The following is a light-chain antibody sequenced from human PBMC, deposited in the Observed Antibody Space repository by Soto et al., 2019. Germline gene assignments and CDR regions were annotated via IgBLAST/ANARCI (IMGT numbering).Light chain of an antibody. CDR1: QSVSTNY. CDR3: QQYGSSPCT. V-gene: IGKV3-20*01. CDR2: GAS. J-gene: IGKJ1*01. Sequence: EIVLTQSPGTLSLSPGERATLSCRASQSVSTNYLAWYQQQPGQAPRLLIYGASSRATGTPDRFSGSGSGTDFTLTISRLEPEDFAVYYCQQYGSSPCTFGQGTKVEIK.